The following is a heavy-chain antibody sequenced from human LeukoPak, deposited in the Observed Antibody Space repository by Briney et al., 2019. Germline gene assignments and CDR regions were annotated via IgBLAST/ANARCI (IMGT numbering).Heavy chain of an antibody. D-gene: IGHD2-2*01. CDR2: INPNSGGT. Sequence: ASVKVSCKASGYTVTGYYMHWVRQAPGQGLDWMGWINPNSGGTNYEQKFQGRVTMTRDTSISTAYMELSRLRSHDTAVYYCARDLLRYCSSTSCYRDWFDPWGQGTLVTVSS. V-gene: IGHV1-2*02. CDR3: ARDLLRYCSSTSCYRDWFDP. CDR1: GYTVTGYY. J-gene: IGHJ5*02.